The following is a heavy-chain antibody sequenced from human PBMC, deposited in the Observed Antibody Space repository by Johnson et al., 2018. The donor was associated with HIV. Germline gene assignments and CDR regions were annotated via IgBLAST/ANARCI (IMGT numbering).Heavy chain of an antibody. CDR1: GFTFSSYW. CDR2: IKQDGSEK. CDR3: AKDLSSQLLWFIRDGFDV. J-gene: IGHJ3*01. V-gene: IGHV3-7*01. Sequence: VQLVESGGGLVQPGGSLRLSCAASGFTFSSYWMNWVRQAPGKGLEWVASIKQDGSEKYSADSVKGRFTISRDNSKNTLYLQMNSLRAEDTAVYYCAKDLSSQLLWFIRDGFDVWGQGTMVTVSS. D-gene: IGHD3-10*01.